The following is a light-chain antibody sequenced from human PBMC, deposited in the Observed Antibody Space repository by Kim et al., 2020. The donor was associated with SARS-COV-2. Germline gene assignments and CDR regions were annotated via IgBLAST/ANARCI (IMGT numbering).Light chain of an antibody. Sequence: DIQMTQSPSSLCASVGDRVTITCRASQYISKFFNWYQQKPGEAPTLLIYGASRLQSGVPLRFSGSGYGTDFTLTISSLQPEDSATYYCQQSYGTPPTFGQGTKVEI. V-gene: IGKV1-39*01. CDR2: GAS. CDR1: QYISKF. J-gene: IGKJ1*01. CDR3: QQSYGTPPT.